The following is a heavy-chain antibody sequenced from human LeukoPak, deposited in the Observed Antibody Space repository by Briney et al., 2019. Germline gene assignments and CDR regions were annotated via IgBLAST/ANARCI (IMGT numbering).Heavy chain of an antibody. V-gene: IGHV1-46*01. CDR3: ARIRDGYNDAYDI. Sequence: ASVKVSCKASGYTFTKSYIHWVRQAPGQRLEWMGLINPGGDNTDYGQNFQGRLTMTSDTSARTVYMELSSLRSDDTAVYYCARIRDGYNDAYDIWGQGTLVTVTS. CDR1: GYTFTKSY. D-gene: IGHD5-24*01. J-gene: IGHJ3*02. CDR2: INPGGDNT.